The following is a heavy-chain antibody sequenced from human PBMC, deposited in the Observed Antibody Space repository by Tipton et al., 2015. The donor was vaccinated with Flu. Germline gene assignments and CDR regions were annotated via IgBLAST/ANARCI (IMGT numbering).Heavy chain of an antibody. CDR3: ARAVRITNYDILTVTYYFDY. V-gene: IGHV1-8*01. D-gene: IGHD3-9*01. Sequence: QVQLVQSGAEVKKPGASVKVSCKASGYTFTSYDINWVRQATGQGLEWMGWMNPNSGNTGYAQKFQGRVTMTRNTSISTAYMELSSLRSEDTAVYYCARAVRITNYDILTVTYYFDYWGQGTLVTVSS. CDR2: MNPNSGNT. CDR1: GYTFTSYD. J-gene: IGHJ4*02.